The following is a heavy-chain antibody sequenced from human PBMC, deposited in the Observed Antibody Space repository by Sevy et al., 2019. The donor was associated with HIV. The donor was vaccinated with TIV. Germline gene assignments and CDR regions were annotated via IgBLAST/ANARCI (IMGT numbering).Heavy chain of an antibody. D-gene: IGHD6-6*01. CDR1: GFTFSSYG. J-gene: IGHJ6*02. V-gene: IGHV3-23*01. Sequence: GGSLRLSCAASGFTFSSYGMSWVRQAPGKGLEWVSVISDIGNTYYADSVKGRFTMSRDNSKNTLYLQMNSLRAEDTAVYYCAKCLAALLGYYYGVDVWGQGTTVTVSS. CDR3: AKCLAALLGYYYGVDV. CDR2: ISDIGNT.